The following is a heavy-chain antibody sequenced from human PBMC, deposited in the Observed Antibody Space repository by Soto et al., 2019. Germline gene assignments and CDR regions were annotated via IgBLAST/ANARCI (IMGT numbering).Heavy chain of an antibody. CDR1: GFTFSSFG. CDR3: AKVKMTYAIRGLYFDL. D-gene: IGHD2-21*01. CDR2: ISYDGSNA. V-gene: IGHV3-30*19. J-gene: IGHJ4*02. Sequence: LRLSCSASGFTFSSFGMHWVRQAPGKGLEWVALISYDGSNAYYGDSVKGRFTISRDNSKNTLYLQMNALRAEDSAVYYCAKVKMTYAIRGLYFDLWGQGTLVTVSS.